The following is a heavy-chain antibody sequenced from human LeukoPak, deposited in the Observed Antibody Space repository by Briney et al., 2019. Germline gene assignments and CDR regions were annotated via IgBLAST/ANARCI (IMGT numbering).Heavy chain of an antibody. CDR3: ARHRTIVGAGGAFDI. D-gene: IGHD1-26*01. V-gene: IGHV4-39*01. J-gene: IGHJ3*02. Sequence: PSETLSLTCTVSGCSISSSSYYWGWIRQPPGKGLEWIGSIYYSGSTYYNPSLKSRVTISVDTSKNQFSLKLSSVTAADTAVYYCARHRTIVGAGGAFDIWGQGTMVTVSS. CDR1: GCSISSSSYY. CDR2: IYYSGST.